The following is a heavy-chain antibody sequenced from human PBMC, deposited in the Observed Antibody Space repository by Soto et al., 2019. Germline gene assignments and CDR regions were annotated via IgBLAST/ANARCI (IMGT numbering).Heavy chain of an antibody. CDR1: GGSISSYY. Sequence: PSETLSLTCTVSGGSISSYYWSWIRQPPGKGLEWIGYIYYSGSTNYNPSLKSRVTISVDTSKNQFSLKLSSVTAADTAVYYCARHGDCSSPRCYRGTDWFDPWGQGTLVTVSS. V-gene: IGHV4-59*01. D-gene: IGHD2-2*01. CDR2: IYYSGST. J-gene: IGHJ5*02. CDR3: ARHGDCSSPRCYRGTDWFDP.